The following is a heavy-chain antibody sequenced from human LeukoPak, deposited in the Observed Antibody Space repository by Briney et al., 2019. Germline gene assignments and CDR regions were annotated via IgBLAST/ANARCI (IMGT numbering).Heavy chain of an antibody. CDR2: IHYTGST. V-gene: IGHV4-59*01. J-gene: IGHJ4*02. D-gene: IGHD4-17*01. Sequence: SETLSLTRTVSGGSINSYFWSWIRQPPGKGLEWIGYIHYTGSTNYNPSLKSRVTISLDTSKKYFSLNLTSVTAADTAVYYCARVYGDYLFDYWGQGTLVTVSS. CDR1: GGSINSYF. CDR3: ARVYGDYLFDY.